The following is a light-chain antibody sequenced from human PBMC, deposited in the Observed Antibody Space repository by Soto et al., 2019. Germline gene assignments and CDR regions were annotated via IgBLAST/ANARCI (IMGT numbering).Light chain of an antibody. CDR2: AAS. CDR1: QSITTY. Sequence: DIQMTQSPSSLSASVGDRVTISCRASQSITTYLNWYQQKPGKAPQLLIYAASTLRNGVPSRFSGSGSGTDFTLTISSLQPEDFATYYCQQSFTNLMYTFGQGTKLEIK. CDR3: QQSFTNLMYT. J-gene: IGKJ2*01. V-gene: IGKV1-39*01.